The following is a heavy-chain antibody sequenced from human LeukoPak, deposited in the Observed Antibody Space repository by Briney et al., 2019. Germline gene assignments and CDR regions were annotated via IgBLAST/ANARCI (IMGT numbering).Heavy chain of an antibody. V-gene: IGHV1-2*02. Sequence: ASVKVSCKASGYTFTCYYMHWVRQAPGQGLEWMGWINPNSGGTNYAQKFQGRVTMTRDTSISTAYMELSRLRSDDTAVYYCARVGILYYYDSSGIFDYWGQGTLVTVSS. CDR3: ARVGILYYYDSSGIFDY. CDR1: GYTFTCYY. J-gene: IGHJ4*02. D-gene: IGHD3-22*01. CDR2: INPNSGGT.